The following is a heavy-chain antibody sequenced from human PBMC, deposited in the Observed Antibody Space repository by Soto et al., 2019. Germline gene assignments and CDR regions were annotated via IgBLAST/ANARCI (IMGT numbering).Heavy chain of an antibody. D-gene: IGHD3-22*01. CDR3: VRLYDSSGYYYFDY. Sequence: GGSLRLSFAASGFTFSRYSMNWVRQAPGRGPEWVSSIGSGGSFIYYADSLKGRFTISRDNAKNSLYLQMTSLRAEDTAVYYCVRLYDSSGYYYFDYWGQGTPVTVSS. J-gene: IGHJ4*01. CDR1: GFTFSRYS. V-gene: IGHV3-21*01. CDR2: IGSGGSFI.